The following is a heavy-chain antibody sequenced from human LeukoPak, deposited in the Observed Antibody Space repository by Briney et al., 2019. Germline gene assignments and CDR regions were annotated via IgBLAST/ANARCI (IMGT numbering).Heavy chain of an antibody. Sequence: PSETLSLTCAVYGGSFSGYYWSWIRQPPGKGLEWIGEINHSGSTNYNPSLKSRVTISVDTSKSQFSLKLSSVTAADTAVYYCAREAPYYDILTGYLYYFDYWGQGTLVTVSS. CDR1: GGSFSGYY. V-gene: IGHV4-34*01. D-gene: IGHD3-9*01. J-gene: IGHJ4*02. CDR2: INHSGST. CDR3: AREAPYYDILTGYLYYFDY.